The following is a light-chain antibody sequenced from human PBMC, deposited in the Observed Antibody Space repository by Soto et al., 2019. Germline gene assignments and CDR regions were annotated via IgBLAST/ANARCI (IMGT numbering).Light chain of an antibody. CDR2: HAS. V-gene: IGKV3D-20*02. Sequence: EIVLTQSPGTLSLSPGERATLSCRASQSVMGSYLAWYQQKPGQAPRLLIFHASTRATGIPDRFSGSGSGTDFTLTISRLEPEDFAVYYCQQRTNWLFTFGPGTKVDIK. CDR3: QQRTNWLFT. CDR1: QSVMGSY. J-gene: IGKJ3*01.